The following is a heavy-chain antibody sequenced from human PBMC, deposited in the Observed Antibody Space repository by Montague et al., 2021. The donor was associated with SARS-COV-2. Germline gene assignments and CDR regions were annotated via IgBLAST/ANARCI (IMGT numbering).Heavy chain of an antibody. V-gene: IGHV3-53*01. CDR3: ARRSAVPGSFDF. CDR1: GFAFRTKY. J-gene: IGHJ4*02. D-gene: IGHD3-3*01. Sequence: LSLSFAASGFAFRTKYLTWVRQAPGKGLEWVSVTYDGGDATYYADSVKGRFTVSRDDSKNTLFLQMSSLRAEDTAVYYCARRSAVPGSFDFWGQGTLVTVSS. CDR2: TYDGGDAT.